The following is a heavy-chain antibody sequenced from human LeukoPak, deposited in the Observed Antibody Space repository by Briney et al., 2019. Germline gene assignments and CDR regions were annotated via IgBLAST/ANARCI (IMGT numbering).Heavy chain of an antibody. CDR1: GFTFSAYW. D-gene: IGHD2-2*01. J-gene: IGHJ4*02. V-gene: IGHV3-74*01. CDR2: INSDGSST. Sequence: GGSLRLSCAASGFTFSAYWMNWVRQYPGKGLVWVSRINSDGSSTTYADSVKGRFTISRDKAKNSLYLQMNSLRDEDTAVYYCARGGAVGPNPYYSDFWGQGTLVTVSS. CDR3: ARGGAVGPNPYYSDF.